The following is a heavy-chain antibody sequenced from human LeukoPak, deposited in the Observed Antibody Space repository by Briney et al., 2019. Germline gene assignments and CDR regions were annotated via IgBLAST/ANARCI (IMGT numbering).Heavy chain of an antibody. Sequence: SETLSLTCTVSGGSISSYYWSWVRQAPGKGLEWIGYIYYSGTTSYNPSLKSRVTILVDTSKNQFSLKLSSVTAADTAVYYCARHERDASLDHALDIWGQGTVVTVSS. V-gene: IGHV4-59*08. CDR1: GGSISSYY. D-gene: IGHD5-24*01. CDR2: IYYSGTT. J-gene: IGHJ3*02. CDR3: ARHERDASLDHALDI.